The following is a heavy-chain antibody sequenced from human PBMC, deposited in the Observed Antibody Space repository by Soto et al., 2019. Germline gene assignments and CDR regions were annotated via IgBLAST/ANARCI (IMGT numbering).Heavy chain of an antibody. Sequence: PGGSLRLSGAASGLTFSSYAMSLVRQAPGKGLDWVSAISGSGGSTYYAASVKGRFTISRDNSKKTLYLQMNSMRAEDTAVYYCANFLPHHDYWGPGTLVTVSS. CDR3: ANFLPHHDY. CDR1: GLTFSSYA. CDR2: ISGSGGST. V-gene: IGHV3-23*01. J-gene: IGHJ4*02.